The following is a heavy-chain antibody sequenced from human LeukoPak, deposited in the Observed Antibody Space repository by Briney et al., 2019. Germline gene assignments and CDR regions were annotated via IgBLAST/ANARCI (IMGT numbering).Heavy chain of an antibody. CDR2: IIPIFGTA. J-gene: IGHJ6*03. CDR1: GGTFSSYA. V-gene: IGHV1-69*06. Sequence: SVKVSCKASGGTFSSYAISWVRQAPGQGLEWMGGIIPIFGTANYAQKFQGRVMITADKSTNTAYMGLSSLRSEDTAVYYCARVGVTMVRGGYYYMDVWGKGTTVTVSS. D-gene: IGHD3-10*01. CDR3: ARVGVTMVRGGYYYMDV.